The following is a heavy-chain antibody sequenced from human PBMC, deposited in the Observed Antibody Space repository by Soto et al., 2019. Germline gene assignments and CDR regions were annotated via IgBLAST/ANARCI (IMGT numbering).Heavy chain of an antibody. CDR1: GFTFSSYA. J-gene: IGHJ5*02. Sequence: GGSLRLSCAASGFTFSSYAMSWVRQAPGKGLEWVSAISGSGGSTYYADSVKGRFTISRDNSKNTLYLQMNSLRAEDTAVYYCAKDPRHSNPFTWGSRTPRTNLFDTGGQGTLVAVSS. D-gene: IGHD3-16*01. CDR2: ISGSGGST. V-gene: IGHV3-23*01. CDR3: AKDPRHSNPFTWGSRTPRTNLFDT.